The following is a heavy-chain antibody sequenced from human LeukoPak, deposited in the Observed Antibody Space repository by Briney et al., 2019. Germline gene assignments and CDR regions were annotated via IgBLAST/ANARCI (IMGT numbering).Heavy chain of an antibody. V-gene: IGHV1-69*05. Sequence: ASVKVSCKASGGTFSSYAIIWVRQAPGQGLEWMGGIIPIFGTANYAQKFQGRVTITTDDSTSTAYMELSSLRSEDTAVYYCAREVFLEWLFAEDHWFDLWGQGTLVTVSS. CDR2: IIPIFGTA. CDR1: GGTFSSYA. J-gene: IGHJ5*02. D-gene: IGHD3-3*01. CDR3: AREVFLEWLFAEDHWFDL.